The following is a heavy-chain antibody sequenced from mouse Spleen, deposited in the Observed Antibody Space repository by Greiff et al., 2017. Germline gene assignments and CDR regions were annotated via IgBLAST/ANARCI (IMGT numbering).Heavy chain of an antibody. J-gene: IGHJ3*01. Sequence: VQLQQSGPELVKPGASVKISCKASGYTFTDYYMNWVKQSHGKSLEWIGDINPNNGGTSYNQKFKGKATLTVDKSSSTAYMELRSLTSEDSAVYYCARGYYGSSEGFAYWGQGTLVTVSA. CDR2: INPNNGGT. CDR3: ARGYYGSSEGFAY. V-gene: IGHV1-26*01. D-gene: IGHD1-1*01. CDR1: GYTFTDYY.